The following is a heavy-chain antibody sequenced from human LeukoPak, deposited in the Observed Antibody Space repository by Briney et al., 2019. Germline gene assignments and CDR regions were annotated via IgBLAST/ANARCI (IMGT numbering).Heavy chain of an antibody. CDR1: GFTFSSYW. J-gene: IGHJ3*02. Sequence: PGGSLRLSCAASGFTFSSYWMSWVRQAPGKGLEWVANIKQDGSETYYVDSVKGRFTISRDNAKNSLYLQMNSLRAEDTAVYYCAREGRITMIVDGAFDIWGQGTMVTVSS. CDR3: AREGRITMIVDGAFDI. CDR2: IKQDGSET. V-gene: IGHV3-7*01. D-gene: IGHD3-22*01.